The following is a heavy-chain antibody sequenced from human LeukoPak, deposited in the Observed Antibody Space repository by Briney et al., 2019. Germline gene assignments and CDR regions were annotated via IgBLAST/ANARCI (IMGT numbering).Heavy chain of an antibody. Sequence: SETLSLTCTVSGGSISSGSYYWSRIRQPAGKGLEWIGRIYTSGSTNYNPSLKSRVTISVDTSKNQFSLKLSSVTAADTAVYYCARDQTYYDFWSGYWGAFDIWGQGTMVTVSS. J-gene: IGHJ3*02. D-gene: IGHD3-3*01. CDR3: ARDQTYYDFWSGYWGAFDI. V-gene: IGHV4-61*02. CDR2: IYTSGST. CDR1: GGSISSGSYY.